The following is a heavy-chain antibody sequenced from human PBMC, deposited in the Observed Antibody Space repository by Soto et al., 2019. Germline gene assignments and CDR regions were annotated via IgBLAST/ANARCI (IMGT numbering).Heavy chain of an antibody. CDR2: IYYSGST. J-gene: IGHJ4*03. V-gene: IGHV4-39*01. D-gene: IGHD1-26*01. CDR1: GGSISSSSYY. Sequence: SETLSLTGTVSGGSISSSSYYWGWIRQPPGKGLEWIGSIYYSGSTYYNPSRKSRVTISVDTSKNQFSLKRSSVTAADTAVYYGARHRDDSGSYCEYWGQGTRVTVSS. CDR3: ARHRDDSGSYCEY.